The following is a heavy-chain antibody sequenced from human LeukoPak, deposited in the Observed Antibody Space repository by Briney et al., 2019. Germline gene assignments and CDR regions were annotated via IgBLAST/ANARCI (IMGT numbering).Heavy chain of an antibody. V-gene: IGHV3-49*03. D-gene: IGHD6-19*01. CDR2: ISGGTT. J-gene: IGHJ4*02. CDR1: GFTFGDYL. Sequence: GGSLRLSCTASGFTFGDYLMSWFRQAPGKGLEWIGFISGGTTEYAASVKGRFTISRDDSTSIAYLQMNSLTTEGTAVYYCSRGSGWLSVYWGQGTLVTVSS. CDR3: SRGSGWLSVY.